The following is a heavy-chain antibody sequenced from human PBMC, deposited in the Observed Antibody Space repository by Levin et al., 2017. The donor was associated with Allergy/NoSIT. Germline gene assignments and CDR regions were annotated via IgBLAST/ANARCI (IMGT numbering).Heavy chain of an antibody. CDR3: ARDRVSSTYYDRLYYYYHGMDV. Sequence: GESLKISCAASGFTFSDYYMSWIRQAPGKGLQWVSYISSRGINIYSADSVKGRFTISRDNAKNSLFLQMNSLRAEDTAVYYCARDRVSSTYYDRLYYYYHGMDVWGQGTTVTV. CDR1: GFTFSDYY. D-gene: IGHD1-26*01. CDR2: ISSRGINI. J-gene: IGHJ6*02. V-gene: IGHV3-11*01.